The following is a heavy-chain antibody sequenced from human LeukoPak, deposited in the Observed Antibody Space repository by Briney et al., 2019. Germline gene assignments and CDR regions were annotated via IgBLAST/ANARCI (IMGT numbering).Heavy chain of an antibody. D-gene: IGHD3-9*01. J-gene: IGHJ4*02. CDR2: IYSGGTT. CDR3: AKFYDILTGYFDH. V-gene: IGHV3-53*01. Sequence: PGGSLRLSCAASGFTVSSNYMSWVRQAPGKGLEWVSVIYSGGTTYYADSVKGRFTISRDGSGNTLYLQMNSLRAEDTAVYYCAKFYDILTGYFDHWGQGTLVTVSS. CDR1: GFTVSSNY.